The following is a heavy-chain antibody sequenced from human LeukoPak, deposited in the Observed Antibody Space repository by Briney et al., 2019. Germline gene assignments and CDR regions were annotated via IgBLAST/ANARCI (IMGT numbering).Heavy chain of an antibody. V-gene: IGHV4-34*01. CDR1: GGSFSGYY. Sequence: SETLSLTCAVYGGSFSGYYWSWIRQPPGKGLEWIGEINHSGSTNYNPSLKSRVTISVDTSKNQFSLELSSVTAADTAVYYCARVVPAATWFDPWGQGTLVTVSS. CDR3: ARVVPAATWFDP. J-gene: IGHJ5*02. CDR2: INHSGST. D-gene: IGHD2-2*01.